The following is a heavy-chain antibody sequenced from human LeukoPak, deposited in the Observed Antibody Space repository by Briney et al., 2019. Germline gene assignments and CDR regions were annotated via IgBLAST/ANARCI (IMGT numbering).Heavy chain of an antibody. CDR2: ISSSSSTI. V-gene: IGHV3-48*02. Sequence: PGGSLRLSCAASGFTFSSYSMNWVRQAPGKGLEWVSYISSSSSTIYYADSVKGRFTISRDNAKNSLYLQMNSLRDEDTAVYYCARAEDMITFGGVIATGNAFDIWGQGTMVTVSS. CDR1: GFTFSSYS. D-gene: IGHD3-16*02. CDR3: ARAEDMITFGGVIATGNAFDI. J-gene: IGHJ3*02.